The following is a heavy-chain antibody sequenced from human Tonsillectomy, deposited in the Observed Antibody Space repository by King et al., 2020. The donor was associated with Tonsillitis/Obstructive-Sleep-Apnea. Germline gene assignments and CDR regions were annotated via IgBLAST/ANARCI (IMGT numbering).Heavy chain of an antibody. CDR3: ARQSYRGYCTGGVCHDVDY. CDR2: ISYDGSNK. CDR1: GFSFSSYA. Sequence: HVQLVESGGGVVQPGRSLRLSCAASGFSFSSYAMHWVRQAPGKGLEWVAVISYDGSNKYHADSVKGRFTISRDNSRNTLYLQMNSLRDEDTAVYYCARQSYRGYCTGGVCHDVDYWGQGTLVTVSS. D-gene: IGHD2-8*02. V-gene: IGHV3-30*01. J-gene: IGHJ4*02.